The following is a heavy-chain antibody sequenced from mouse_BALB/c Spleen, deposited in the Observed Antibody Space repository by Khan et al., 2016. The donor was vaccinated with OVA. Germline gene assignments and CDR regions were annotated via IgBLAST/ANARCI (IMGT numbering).Heavy chain of an antibody. CDR1: GYSITSGYF. J-gene: IGHJ3*01. D-gene: IGHD3-1*01. V-gene: IGHV3-6*02. CDR2: IRYDGNS. CDR3: ARGGSSGPAWFAY. Sequence: EVQLQESGPGLVKPSQSLSLTCSVTGYSITSGYFWNWIRQFPGNKLEWMGYIRYDGNSNYNPSLKNRISITRDTSKNQFFLKLNFVTPEDTATYYCARGGSSGPAWFAYWGRGTLVTVSA.